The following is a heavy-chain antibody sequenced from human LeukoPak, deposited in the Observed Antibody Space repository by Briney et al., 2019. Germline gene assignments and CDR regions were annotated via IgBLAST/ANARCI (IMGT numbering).Heavy chain of an antibody. V-gene: IGHV3-74*03. CDR3: ARVGGRGSIGGDC. CDR1: GFTFSTYW. CDR2: IKSGGSAT. D-gene: IGHD3-10*01. J-gene: IGHJ4*03. Sequence: GSLSLSCAASGFTFSTYWMHWVRQAPGKGLVWVSRIKSGGSATSYADFVKGRFTVFGENAKNTLYLQMSSLRAEDTAMYFCARVGGRGSIGGDCWGHRTMVPVSS.